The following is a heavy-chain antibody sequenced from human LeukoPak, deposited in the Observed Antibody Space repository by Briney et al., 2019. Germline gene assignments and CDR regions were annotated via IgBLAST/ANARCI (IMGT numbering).Heavy chain of an antibody. Sequence: GGSLRLSCAASGFTASTYGVSWVRQAPGKGLQWVSAIVGGAGYTFYAGSVKGRFTISRDNSWNSLYLQMNSLRDDDTTVYYCAKGSRTGQFPMDVWGQGTTVTVSS. CDR2: IVGGAGYT. D-gene: IGHD1-1*01. CDR3: AKGSRTGQFPMDV. J-gene: IGHJ6*02. CDR1: GFTASTYG. V-gene: IGHV3-23*01.